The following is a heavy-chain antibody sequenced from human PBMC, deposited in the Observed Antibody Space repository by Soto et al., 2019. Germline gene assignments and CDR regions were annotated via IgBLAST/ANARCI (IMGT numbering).Heavy chain of an antibody. CDR3: VRDRRWELRGFDP. Sequence: SETLSLTRVVSGFSISSGHCWGWIRQPPGKGLEWVASVYHSGSTSYNPPLKSRVSMSVDTSKNQFSLNLTSVTATDTAVYYCVRDRRWELRGFDPWGQGILVTVSS. CDR2: VYHSGST. V-gene: IGHV4-38-2*02. CDR1: GFSISSGHC. J-gene: IGHJ5*02. D-gene: IGHD1-26*01.